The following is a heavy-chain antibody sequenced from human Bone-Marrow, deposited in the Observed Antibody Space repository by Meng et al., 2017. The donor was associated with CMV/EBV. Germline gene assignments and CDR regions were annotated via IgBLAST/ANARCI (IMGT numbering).Heavy chain of an antibody. V-gene: IGHV4-31*03. CDR3: ARDRYCSSTSCFPLHAFDI. CDR1: GGSISSGGYY. CDR2: IYYSGST. Sequence: SETLSLTCTVSGGSISSGGYYWSWIRQHPGKGLEWIGYIYYSGSTYYNPSLKSRVTISVDTSKNQFSLKLSSVTAADTAVYYCARDRYCSSTSCFPLHAFDIWGQGPMVTGSS. D-gene: IGHD2-2*01. J-gene: IGHJ3*02.